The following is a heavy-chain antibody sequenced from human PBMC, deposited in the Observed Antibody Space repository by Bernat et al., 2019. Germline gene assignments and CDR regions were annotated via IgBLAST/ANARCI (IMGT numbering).Heavy chain of an antibody. Sequence: EVQLLESGGGLVQPGGSLRLPCAASGFTFRSYAMSRVRQAPGKGLEWVSAISGSGGRTYYADFVKGRFTISRDNSKKTMYRQMNSLRAEDTGVDDCAKGHGDIVVWGQGTLVTVSS. V-gene: IGHV3-23*01. CDR1: GFTFRSYA. CDR2: ISGSGGRT. D-gene: IGHD4-17*01. CDR3: AKGHGDIVV. J-gene: IGHJ4*02.